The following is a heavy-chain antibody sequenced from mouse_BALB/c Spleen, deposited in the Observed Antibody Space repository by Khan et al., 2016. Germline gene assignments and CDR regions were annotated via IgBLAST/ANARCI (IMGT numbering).Heavy chain of an antibody. Sequence: QIQLVQSGPELKKPGKTVKISCKASGYTFTNYGMNWVKQAPGKGLKWMGWINTYSGESTYADDFKGRFAFSLETSANTAYLQINNLKNEDTATXFCAIYRYCYGSSRYCDVWGAGTTVTVSS. D-gene: IGHD1-1*01. CDR2: INTYSGES. CDR3: AIYRYCYGSSRYCDV. J-gene: IGHJ1*01. CDR1: GYTFTNYG. V-gene: IGHV9-3-1*01.